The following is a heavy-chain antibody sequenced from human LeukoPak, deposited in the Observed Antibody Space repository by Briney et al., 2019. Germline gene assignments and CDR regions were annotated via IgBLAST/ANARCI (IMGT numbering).Heavy chain of an antibody. CDR3: ARGSVTYYYDSSGPPDDAFDI. CDR2: IYTSGST. V-gene: IGHV4-4*07. Sequence: PSETLSLTCTVSGGSISSYYWSWIRQPAGKGLEWIGRIYTSGSTNYNPSLKSRVTISVDTSKNQFSLKLSSVTAADTAVYYCARGSVTYYYDSSGPPDDAFDIWGQGTMVTVSS. CDR1: GGSISSYY. J-gene: IGHJ3*02. D-gene: IGHD3-22*01.